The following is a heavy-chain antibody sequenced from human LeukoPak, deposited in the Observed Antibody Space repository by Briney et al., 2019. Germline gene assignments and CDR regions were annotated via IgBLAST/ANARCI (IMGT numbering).Heavy chain of an antibody. Sequence: ASVKVSCKASAYTFTGCYMHWVRQAPGQGLEWMGWINPNSGGTSYAQNFQGRVTMTSDTSIRTAYMELRRLTFDDTAVYYCAREAPGYWGQGTLVTVSS. J-gene: IGHJ4*02. CDR3: AREAPGY. CDR1: AYTFTGCY. V-gene: IGHV1-2*02. CDR2: INPNSGGT.